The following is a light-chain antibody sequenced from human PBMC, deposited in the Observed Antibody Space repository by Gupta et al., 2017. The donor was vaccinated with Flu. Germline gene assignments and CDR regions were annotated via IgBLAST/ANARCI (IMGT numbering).Light chain of an antibody. V-gene: IGLV2-14*01. CDR3: ISYTNSNTWV. Sequence: SSDVGAHDHVSWYQQHPGKAPKLMICEVTNRPSGVSNRFSGSKSGNTASLTISGLQPEDEADYYCISYTNSNTWVFGGGTKLTVL. CDR2: EVT. J-gene: IGLJ3*02. CDR1: SSDVGAHDH.